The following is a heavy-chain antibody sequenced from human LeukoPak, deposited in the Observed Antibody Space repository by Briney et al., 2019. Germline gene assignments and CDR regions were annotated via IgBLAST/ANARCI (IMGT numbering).Heavy chain of an antibody. CDR1: GFSFSGHW. J-gene: IGHJ4*02. D-gene: IGHD2-2*01. CDR3: VSFYETY. Sequence: GGSLRLSCTASGFSFSGHWMHWVRQAPGKGLVWVSHINGDGSWTSYADSVKGRFTISKDNAKNTVYLQMNNLRAEDTAVYYCVSFYETYWGRGTLVTVSS. CDR2: INGDGSWT. V-gene: IGHV3-74*01.